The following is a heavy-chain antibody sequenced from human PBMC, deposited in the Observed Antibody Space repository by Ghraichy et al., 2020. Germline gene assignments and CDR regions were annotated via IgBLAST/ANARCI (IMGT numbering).Heavy chain of an antibody. V-gene: IGHV4-39*01. CDR3: ATYDDFLSSYYPGY. CDR2: IYYSGST. Sequence: SETLSLTCTVSGGSISSSSYYWGWIRQPPGKGLEWIGSIYYSGSTYYNPSLKSRVTISVDTSKNQFSLKLSSVTAADTAVYYCATYDDFLSSYYPGYWGQGSLVTVSS. J-gene: IGHJ4*02. CDR1: GGSISSSSYY. D-gene: IGHD3-3*01.